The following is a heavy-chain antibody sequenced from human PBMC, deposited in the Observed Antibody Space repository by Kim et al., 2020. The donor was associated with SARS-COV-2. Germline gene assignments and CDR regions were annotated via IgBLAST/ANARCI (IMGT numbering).Heavy chain of an antibody. J-gene: IGHJ4*02. V-gene: IGHV4-39*01. CDR3: ARHEYTMIVVVALWGYFDY. CDR1: GGSISSSSYY. D-gene: IGHD3-22*01. CDR2: IYYSGST. Sequence: SETLSLTCTVSGGSISSSSYYWGWIRQPPGKGLEWIGSIYYSGSTYYNPSLKSRVTISVDTSENQFSLKLSSVTAADTAVYYCARHEYTMIVVVALWGYFDYWGQGTLVTVSS.